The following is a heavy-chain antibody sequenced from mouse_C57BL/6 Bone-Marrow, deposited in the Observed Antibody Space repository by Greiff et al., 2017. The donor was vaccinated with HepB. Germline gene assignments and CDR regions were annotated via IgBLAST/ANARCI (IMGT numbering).Heavy chain of an antibody. D-gene: IGHD1-1*01. V-gene: IGHV5-12*01. J-gene: IGHJ4*01. CDR3: ARDYYGSSYAMDY. CDR2: ISNGGGST. CDR1: GFTFSDYY. Sequence: DVMLVESGGGLVQPGGSLKLSCAASGFTFSDYYMYWVRQTPEKRLEWVAYISNGGGSTYYPDTVKGRFTISRDNAKNTLYLQMSRLKSEDTAMYYCARDYYGSSYAMDYWGQGTSVTVSS.